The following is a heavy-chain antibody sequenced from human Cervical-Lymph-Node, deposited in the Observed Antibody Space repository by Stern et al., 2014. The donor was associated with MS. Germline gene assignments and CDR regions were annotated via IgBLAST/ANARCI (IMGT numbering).Heavy chain of an antibody. V-gene: IGHV4-61*02. J-gene: IGHJ4*02. Sequence: QVQLQESGPGLVKPSQTLSLTCSVSGGSVSSGSYYWSWVRQPAGKGLQCIGRINPTGSTDYTPSHKTRDTISKDTSKNQFSLTLNAVTAADTAVYYCATSFGGVPMFYWGQGTLVTVSS. CDR2: INPTGST. CDR1: GGSVSSGSYY. CDR3: ATSFGGVPMFY. D-gene: IGHD3-3*01.